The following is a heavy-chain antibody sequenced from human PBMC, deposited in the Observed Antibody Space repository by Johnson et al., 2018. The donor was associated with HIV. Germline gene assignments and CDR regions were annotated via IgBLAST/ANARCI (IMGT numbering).Heavy chain of an antibody. Sequence: VQLVESGGGVVRPGGSLRLSCAASGFTFDDYGMSWVRQATGKGLEWVSAIGTAGDTYYPGSVKGRFTISRENAKNSLYLQMNSLRAGDTAVYYCARDSASDAFDIWGQGTLVTVS. J-gene: IGHJ3*02. CDR2: IGTAGDT. CDR1: GFTFDDYG. CDR3: ARDSASDAFDI. D-gene: IGHD2-2*01. V-gene: IGHV3-13*01.